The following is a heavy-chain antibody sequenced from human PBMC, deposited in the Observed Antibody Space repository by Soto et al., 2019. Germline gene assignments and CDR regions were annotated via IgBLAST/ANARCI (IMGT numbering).Heavy chain of an antibody. CDR2: ISYDGSNK. CDR3: AKDLHYYDSSGYYLTYGMDG. D-gene: IGHD3-22*01. J-gene: IGHJ6*02. V-gene: IGHV3-30*18. CDR1: GFTFSSYG. Sequence: PGGSLRLSCAASGFTFSSYGMHWVRQAPGKGLEWVAVISYDGSNKYYADSVKGRFTISRDNSKNTLYLQMNSLRAEDTAVYYCAKDLHYYDSSGYYLTYGMDGWGQGTTVTVSS.